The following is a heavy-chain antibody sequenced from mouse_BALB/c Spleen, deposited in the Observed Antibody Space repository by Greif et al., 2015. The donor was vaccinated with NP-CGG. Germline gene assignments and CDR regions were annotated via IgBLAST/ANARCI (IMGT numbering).Heavy chain of an antibody. Sequence: VQLQQSGAELVKPGASVKLSCTASGFNIKDTYMHWVKQRPEQGLEWIGRIDPANGNTKYDPKFQGKATITADTSSNTAYLQLSSLTSEDTAVYYCARADYSYAMDYWGQGTSVTVSS. CDR1: GFNIKDTY. V-gene: IGHV14-3*02. J-gene: IGHJ4*01. CDR3: ARADYSYAMDY. D-gene: IGHD1-1*01. CDR2: IDPANGNT.